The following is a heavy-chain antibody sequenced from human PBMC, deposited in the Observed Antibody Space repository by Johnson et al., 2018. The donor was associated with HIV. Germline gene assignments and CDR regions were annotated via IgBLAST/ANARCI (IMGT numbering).Heavy chain of an antibody. CDR3: ARDFNSGSPYGAFDI. CDR1: GFTFSSYG. Sequence: VQLVESGGGVVQPGRSLRLSCAASGFTFSSYGMHWVRQAPGKGLEWVGRIKSKTDGGTTDYAAPVKGRFTISRDNAKKSLYLQMNSLRAEDTALYYCARDFNSGSPYGAFDIWGQGTMVTVSS. J-gene: IGHJ3*02. D-gene: IGHD3-10*01. CDR2: IKSKTDGGTT. V-gene: IGHV3-15*01.